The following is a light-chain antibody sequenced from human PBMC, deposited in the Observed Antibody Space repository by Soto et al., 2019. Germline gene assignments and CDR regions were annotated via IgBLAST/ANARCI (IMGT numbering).Light chain of an antibody. CDR3: TAWDDSLNGVL. CDR2: EVS. J-gene: IGLJ2*01. Sequence: QSALTQPASVSGSPGQSITISCTGTSGDVGSSNYVSWYQHHPGKAPKLMIYEVSHRPSGVSSRFSGSKSGNAASLAISGLQSEDEADYYCTAWDDSLNGVLFGGGTKVTVL. CDR1: SGDVGSSNY. V-gene: IGLV2-14*01.